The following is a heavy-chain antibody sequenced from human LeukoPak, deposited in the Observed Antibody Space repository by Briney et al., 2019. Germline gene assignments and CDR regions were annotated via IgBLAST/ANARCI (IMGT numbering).Heavy chain of an antibody. CDR2: LTPMFAVA. Sequence: SEKVSCKASGDTFSTFTVSWVRQAPGQGLEWMGGLTPMFAVANYARKFQGRVTITTDESTTTAYMELSNLKSDDTAVYYCARGEYSMVRGAHDWGQGTLVTVSS. CDR1: GDTFSTFT. J-gene: IGHJ4*02. V-gene: IGHV1-69*05. CDR3: ARGEYSMVRGAHD. D-gene: IGHD3-10*01.